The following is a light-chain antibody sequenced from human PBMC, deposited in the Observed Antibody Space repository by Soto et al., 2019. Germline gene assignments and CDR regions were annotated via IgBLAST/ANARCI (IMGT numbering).Light chain of an antibody. CDR1: KGFRAW. V-gene: IGKV1-12*01. J-gene: IGKJ4*01. CDR3: QQTNSFPFS. Sequence: DFQLPRSPSSVSESVGARVTITCRASKGFRAWLAWYQQNPRKAPNLLINAASSLQSGVPSRFSGSGSGTDFTLIISSLQPEDFATYYCQQTNSFPFSFGGGTKVEIK. CDR2: AAS.